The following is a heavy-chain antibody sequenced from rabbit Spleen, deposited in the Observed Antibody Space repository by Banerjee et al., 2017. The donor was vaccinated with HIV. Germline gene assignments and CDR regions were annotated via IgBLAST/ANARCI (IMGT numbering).Heavy chain of an antibody. CDR2: MKTGSTSIT. J-gene: IGHJ4*01. V-gene: IGHV1S40*01. CDR3: ARKDAGRTDADYGPYFSL. CDR1: GFSFSSSYY. Sequence: QSLEESGGGLVQPGASLTLTCTASGFSFSSSYYMCWVRQAPGKGLEWIAGMKTGSTSITYYASWAKGRFTISKTSSTTVTLQMTSLTAADTASYFCARKDAGRTDADYGPYFSLWGQGTLVTVS. D-gene: IGHD4-2*01.